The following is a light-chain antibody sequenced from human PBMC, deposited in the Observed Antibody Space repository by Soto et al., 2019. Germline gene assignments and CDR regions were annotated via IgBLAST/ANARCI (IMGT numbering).Light chain of an antibody. Sequence: IQMTQSPSSLSASVGDRVTITCRASQDINTYLAWYQQKPGKVPKLLIYAASTLQSGVPSRFSANGSGTDFTLTISSLQPEDVAIYYCQKYNGVPWTFDQGTKVEIK. V-gene: IGKV1-27*01. CDR2: AAS. CDR3: QKYNGVPWT. CDR1: QDINTY. J-gene: IGKJ1*01.